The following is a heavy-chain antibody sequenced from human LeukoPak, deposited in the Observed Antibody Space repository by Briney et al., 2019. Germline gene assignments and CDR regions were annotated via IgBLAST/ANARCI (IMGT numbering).Heavy chain of an antibody. J-gene: IGHJ4*02. V-gene: IGHV3-21*01. D-gene: IGHD3-22*01. CDR2: ISSSSSYI. CDR3: ARDMDYYDSSGYYEKLYYFDY. Sequence: GGSLRLSCAASGFTFSSYSMNWVRQAPGKGLEWVSSISSSSSYIYYADSLKGRFTISRDNAKNSLYLKMNSLRAEDTAVYYCARDMDYYDSSGYYEKLYYFDYWGQGTLVTVSS. CDR1: GFTFSSYS.